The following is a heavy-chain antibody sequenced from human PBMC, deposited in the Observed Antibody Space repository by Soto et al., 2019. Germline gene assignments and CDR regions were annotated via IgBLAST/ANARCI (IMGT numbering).Heavy chain of an antibody. CDR1: GFTFSSYA. V-gene: IGHV3-23*01. CDR2: ISGSGGST. D-gene: IGHD6-19*01. Sequence: GGSLRLSCAASGFTFSSYAMSWVRQAPGKGLEWVSAISGSGGSTYYADSVKGRFTISRDNSKNTLYLQMNSLRAEDTAVYYCAKASAIAVAGTGYSGGHVIFDYWGQGTLVTVSS. J-gene: IGHJ4*02. CDR3: AKASAIAVAGTGYSGGHVIFDY.